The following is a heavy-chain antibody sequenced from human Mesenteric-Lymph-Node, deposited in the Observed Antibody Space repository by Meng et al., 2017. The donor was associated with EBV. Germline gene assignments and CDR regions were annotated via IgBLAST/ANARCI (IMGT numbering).Heavy chain of an antibody. V-gene: IGHV4-34*01. D-gene: IGHD5-18*01. CDR2: IDPTGNT. J-gene: IGHJ4*02. CDR3: SIWDTGALQNY. CDR1: GASFSGHY. Sequence: QGNRQEGGAGLLKPSETLSLTCAAYGASFSGHYGGWMRQPPGKGLEWIGEIDPTGNTKYIPSLKSRVTISLDTSRNQLSLKLTSVTAADTAVYYCSIWDTGALQNYWGPGTLVTVSS.